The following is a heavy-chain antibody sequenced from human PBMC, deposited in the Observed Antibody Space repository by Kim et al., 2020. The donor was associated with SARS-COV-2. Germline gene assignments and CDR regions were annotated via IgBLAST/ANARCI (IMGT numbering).Heavy chain of an antibody. J-gene: IGHJ3*02. CDR3: ARYPSYCGGDCYSNDAFDI. V-gene: IGHV3-11*06. Sequence: GRFTISRDNAKNSLYLQMNSLTAEDTAMYYCARYPSYCGGDCYSNDAFDIWGQGTMVTVSS. D-gene: IGHD2-21*02.